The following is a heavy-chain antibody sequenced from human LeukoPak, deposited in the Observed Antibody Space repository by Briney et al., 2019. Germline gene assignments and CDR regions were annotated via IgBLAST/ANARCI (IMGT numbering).Heavy chain of an antibody. Sequence: SETLSLTCTVSGGSISSYYWSWIRQPPGKGLEWIGYIYYSGSTNYNPSLKSRVTISVDTSKNQFSLKLSSVTAAETDVYYCARGATIFGVVMKGAFDIWGQGTMVTVSS. CDR2: IYYSGST. J-gene: IGHJ3*02. V-gene: IGHV4-59*01. CDR3: ARGATIFGVVMKGAFDI. D-gene: IGHD3-3*01. CDR1: GGSISSYY.